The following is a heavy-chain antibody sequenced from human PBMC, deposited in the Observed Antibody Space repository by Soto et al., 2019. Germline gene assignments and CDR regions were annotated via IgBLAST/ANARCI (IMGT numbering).Heavy chain of an antibody. CDR1: GFTFSSYG. CDR3: AKDLDIRTVAGHFDY. Sequence: GGSLRLSCAASGFTFSSYGMHWVRQAPGKGLEWVAVISYDGSNKYYADSVKGRFIISRDNSKNTLYLQMNSLRAEDTAVYYCAKDLDIRTVAGHFDYWGQGTLVTVSS. CDR2: ISYDGSNK. J-gene: IGHJ4*02. D-gene: IGHD6-19*01. V-gene: IGHV3-30*18.